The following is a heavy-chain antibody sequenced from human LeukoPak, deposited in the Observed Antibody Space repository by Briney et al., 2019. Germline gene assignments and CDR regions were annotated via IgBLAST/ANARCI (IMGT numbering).Heavy chain of an antibody. CDR3: ARARGDYAWIDY. Sequence: PSETLSLTCTVSGGSVSSNYWSWIRQPPGRGLEWIGYILYSGSTNYHPSLKSRVNISADTSKNQVSLKLSSVTAADTAIYYCARARGDYAWIDYWGQGTLVTVSS. CDR1: GGSVSSNY. V-gene: IGHV4-59*02. J-gene: IGHJ4*02. D-gene: IGHD4-17*01. CDR2: ILYSGST.